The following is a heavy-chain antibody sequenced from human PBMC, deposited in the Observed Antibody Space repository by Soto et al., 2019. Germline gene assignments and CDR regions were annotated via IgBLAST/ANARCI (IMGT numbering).Heavy chain of an antibody. CDR2: IWYDGSNE. V-gene: IGHV3-33*01. CDR1: GFTFSGYG. CDR3: ARDTYYYDSSDHFSADAFDI. Sequence: GGSLRLSCAASGFTFSGYGMHWVRQAPGKGLEWVAVIWYDGSNEYYADFVKGRFTISRDNAKNTVYLQMNSLRAEDTAVYYCARDTYYYDSSDHFSADAFDIWGQGTMVTVSS. D-gene: IGHD3-22*01. J-gene: IGHJ3*02.